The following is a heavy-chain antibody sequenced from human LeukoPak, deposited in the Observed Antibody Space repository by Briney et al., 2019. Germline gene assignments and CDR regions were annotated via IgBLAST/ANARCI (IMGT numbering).Heavy chain of an antibody. V-gene: IGHV3-23*01. CDR1: GFTFSTYT. Sequence: GGSLRLSCAASGFTFSTYTMYWVRQPPGKGLEWVSIIGGSGGDIHYADSVKGRFTISRDNSKNTLYLQMNSLRVEDTAIYYCAIDPNWGIHYWGQGVLVTVPS. CDR2: IGGSGGDI. D-gene: IGHD7-27*01. J-gene: IGHJ4*02. CDR3: AIDPNWGIHY.